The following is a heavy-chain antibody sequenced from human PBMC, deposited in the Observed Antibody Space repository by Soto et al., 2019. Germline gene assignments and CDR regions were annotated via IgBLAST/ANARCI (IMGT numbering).Heavy chain of an antibody. CDR3: TRGADGVDY. D-gene: IGHD3-16*01. CDR2: IGTAGDT. V-gene: IGHV3-13*01. Sequence: EVQLVESGGDLVQPGGSLRLSCCAAGFTFSSYDFHWVRQATGQGLEWVSGIGTAGDTYYAGSVKGRFIMSRENAKNSLYLQMTSLRDGDKAVYYGTRGADGVDYWGQGHLGTVPS. CDR1: GFTFSSYD. J-gene: IGHJ4*02.